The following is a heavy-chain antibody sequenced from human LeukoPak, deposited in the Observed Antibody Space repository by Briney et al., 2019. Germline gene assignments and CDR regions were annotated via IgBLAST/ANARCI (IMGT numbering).Heavy chain of an antibody. D-gene: IGHD6-19*01. CDR2: IYYSGST. Sequence: SETLSLTCTVSAGSISSYYWSWIRQPPGKGLEWIGYIYYSGSTNYNPSLESGVTISVDTSKNQFSLKLSSVTAADTAVYYCARDRSSGWYGAHDYWGQGTLVTVSS. V-gene: IGHV4-59*01. CDR1: AGSISSYY. CDR3: ARDRSSGWYGAHDY. J-gene: IGHJ4*02.